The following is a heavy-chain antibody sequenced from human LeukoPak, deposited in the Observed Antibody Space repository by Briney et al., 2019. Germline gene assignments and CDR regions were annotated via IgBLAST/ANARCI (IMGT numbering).Heavy chain of an antibody. Sequence: ASVKVSCKASGYTFTSYGISWVRQAPGQGLEWMGWISAYNGNTNYAQKLQGRVTMTTDTSTSTAYMELRSLRSDDTAVYYCARVHSGGYSSSWYPDRGLIDYRGQGTLVTVSS. CDR3: ARVHSGGYSSSWYPDRGLIDY. D-gene: IGHD6-13*01. V-gene: IGHV1-18*01. CDR2: ISAYNGNT. CDR1: GYTFTSYG. J-gene: IGHJ4*02.